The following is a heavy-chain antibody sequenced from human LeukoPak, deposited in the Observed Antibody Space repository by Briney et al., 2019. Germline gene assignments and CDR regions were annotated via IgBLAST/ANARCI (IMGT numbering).Heavy chain of an antibody. CDR2: INRDGSER. D-gene: IGHD4-11*01. Sequence: PGGTLRLSCAASGFTFSNYWMTWVRQAPGKGLEWVANINRDGSERYYVDSVKGRFTISRDDAKNSLYLQMNSLRDEDTAVYYCARERTTVISSYGMDVWGQGTTVTVSS. CDR3: ARERTTVISSYGMDV. J-gene: IGHJ6*02. V-gene: IGHV3-7*01. CDR1: GFTFSNYW.